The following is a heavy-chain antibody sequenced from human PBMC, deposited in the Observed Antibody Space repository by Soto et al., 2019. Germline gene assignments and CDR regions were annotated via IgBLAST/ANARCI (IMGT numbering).Heavy chain of an antibody. J-gene: IGHJ4*02. CDR1: GGSISANW. V-gene: IGHV4-4*02. D-gene: IGHD6-19*01. CDR3: ARHIAVSGTRGVDF. CDR2: IYHNGRT. Sequence: QVQLQESGPGLMKPSGTLSLTCAVSGGSISANWWSWVRQPPGKGLEWIGEIYHNGRTNYNPSLKNRVTMPVDKSQNYFSLNLHSVTAADTAVYYCARHIAVSGTRGVDFWGPGTLVTVSS.